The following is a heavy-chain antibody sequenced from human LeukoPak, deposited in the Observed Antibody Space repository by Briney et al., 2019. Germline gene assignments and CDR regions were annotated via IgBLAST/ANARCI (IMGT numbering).Heavy chain of an antibody. V-gene: IGHV3-23*01. D-gene: IGHD3-9*01. CDR3: AKWGDYDILTGYYYPDY. Sequence: GGSLRLSCAASGFTVTNYAMYWVRPAPGKGLEWVSAISGREDSTYYADSVKGRFTISRDTTKNTLFLQMNSLRAEDTAVYYWAKWGDYDILTGYYYPDYWGQGTLVTVSS. CDR2: ISGREDST. CDR1: GFTVTNYA. J-gene: IGHJ4*02.